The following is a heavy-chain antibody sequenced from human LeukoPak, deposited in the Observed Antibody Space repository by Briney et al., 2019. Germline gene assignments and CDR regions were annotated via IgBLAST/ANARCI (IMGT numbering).Heavy chain of an antibody. CDR1: GGSISSGGYY. CDR2: IYYSGST. D-gene: IGHD1-1*01. Sequence: SETLSLTCTVSGGSISSGGYYWSWIRQHPGKGLEWIGYIYYSGSTYYNPSLKSRVTISVDTSKNQFSLKLSSVTAADTAVYYYARDRGDDTTWAHAFDIWGQGTMVTVSS. CDR3: ARDRGDDTTWAHAFDI. J-gene: IGHJ3*02. V-gene: IGHV4-31*03.